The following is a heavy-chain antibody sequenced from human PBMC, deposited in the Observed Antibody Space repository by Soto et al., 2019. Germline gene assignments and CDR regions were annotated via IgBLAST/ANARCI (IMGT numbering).Heavy chain of an antibody. V-gene: IGHV4-31*03. CDR3: ARVRPPPSSTVATYYFDY. Sequence: PSETLSLTCTVSCASVNYGGYYWGWVRQRPGKGLEWIAYIYYSGTTSFNPSLRSRLSISVDTSKNQFSLKLSSVTAADTAVYFCARVRPPPSSTVATYYFDYWGQGTLVTVSS. J-gene: IGHJ4*02. CDR2: IYYSGTT. CDR1: CASVNYGGYY. D-gene: IGHD4-17*01.